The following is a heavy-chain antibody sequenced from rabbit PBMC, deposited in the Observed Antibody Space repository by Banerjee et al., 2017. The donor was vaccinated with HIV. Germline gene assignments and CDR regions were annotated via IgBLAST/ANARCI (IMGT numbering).Heavy chain of an antibody. D-gene: IGHD2-1*01. CDR2: IYSGSFDST. Sequence: QSLEESGGDLVTPGASLTLNCTASGFTFSNNYYMCWVRQAPGTGLKWIACIYSGSFDSTVYASWAKCRFTISRTSSTTLTLQVTSLTAADTATYFCAICSAAMTMVITGYYFNLWGQGTLVTVS. J-gene: IGHJ4*01. CDR3: AICSAAMTMVITGYYFNL. V-gene: IGHV1S40*01. CDR1: GFTFSNNYY.